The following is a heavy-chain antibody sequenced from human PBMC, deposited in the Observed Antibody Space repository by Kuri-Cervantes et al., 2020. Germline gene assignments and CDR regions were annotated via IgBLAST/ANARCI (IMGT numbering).Heavy chain of an antibody. CDR3: AKAVSGTTEVFDY. Sequence: GGSLRLSCAASGFTFSSYSMNWVRQAPGKGLEWVAFIRYDGSNEYYVDSVKGRFTISRDNSKNTLYLQMNSLKPEDTAVYYCAKAVSGTTEVFDYWGQGTLVTVSS. CDR1: GFTFSSYS. V-gene: IGHV3-30*02. D-gene: IGHD6-19*01. CDR2: IRYDGSNE. J-gene: IGHJ4*02.